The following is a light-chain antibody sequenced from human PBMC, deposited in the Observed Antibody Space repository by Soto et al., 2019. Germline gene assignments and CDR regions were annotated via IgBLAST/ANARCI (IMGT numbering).Light chain of an antibody. Sequence: QSALTQPASVSGSPGQSITISCTGTRSDVGGFNFVSWYQQYPGKAPKVMIYDVSDRPSGVSNSFSGSKSGNTASLTISGLQAEDEADYYCSSYTSSSTYVFGTGSKLSVL. CDR1: RSDVGGFNF. V-gene: IGLV2-14*01. J-gene: IGLJ1*01. CDR2: DVS. CDR3: SSYTSSSTYV.